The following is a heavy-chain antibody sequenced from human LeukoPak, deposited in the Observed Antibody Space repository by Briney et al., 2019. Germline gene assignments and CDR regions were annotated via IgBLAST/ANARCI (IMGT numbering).Heavy chain of an antibody. CDR2: INSDGTSI. CDR3: AREWGMAY. CDR1: GFTFNMYW. V-gene: IGHV3-74*03. J-gene: IGHJ4*02. D-gene: IGHD2-8*01. Sequence: GGSPRLSCAASGFTFNMYWMNWVRQAPGKGLVWVSRINSDGTSIMYADSARGRLTISRDNAKNTLYLQMNSLRAEDTAVYYCAREWGMAYWGQGTLVTVSS.